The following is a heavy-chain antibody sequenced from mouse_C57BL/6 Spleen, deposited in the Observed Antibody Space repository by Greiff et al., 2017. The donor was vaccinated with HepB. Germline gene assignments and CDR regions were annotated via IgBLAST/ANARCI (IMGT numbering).Heavy chain of an antibody. Sequence: QVQLQQSGAELVRPGASVTLSCKASGYTFTDYEMHWVKQTPVHGLEWIGAIDPETGGTAYNQKFKGKAILTADKSSSTAYMELRSLTSEDSAVYYCTRHYDYDVYYAMDYWGQGTSVTVSS. CDR2: IDPETGGT. J-gene: IGHJ4*01. V-gene: IGHV1-15*01. D-gene: IGHD2-4*01. CDR1: GYTFTDYE. CDR3: TRHYDYDVYYAMDY.